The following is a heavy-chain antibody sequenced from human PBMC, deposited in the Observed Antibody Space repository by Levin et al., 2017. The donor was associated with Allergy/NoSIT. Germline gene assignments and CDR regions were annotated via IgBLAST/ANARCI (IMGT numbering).Heavy chain of an antibody. J-gene: IGHJ6*02. V-gene: IGHV1-3*01. CDR2: INVGNGNT. Sequence: GESLKISCKASGYIFATHNIHWVRQAPGQRLEWMGWINVGNGNTKFSQNFQGRVTITRDTSASTAYMELSSLRSEDTAVYYCARDMGYGDVWGQGTTVTVSS. CDR1: GYIFATHN. D-gene: IGHD2-8*01. CDR3: ARDMGYGDV.